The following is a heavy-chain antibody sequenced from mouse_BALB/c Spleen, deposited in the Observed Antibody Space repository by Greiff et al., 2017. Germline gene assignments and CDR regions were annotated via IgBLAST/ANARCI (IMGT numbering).Heavy chain of an antibody. V-gene: IGHV5-17*02. J-gene: IGHJ3*01. Sequence: EVQLVESGGGLVQPGGSRKLSCAASGFTFSSFGMHWVRQAPEKGLEWVAYISSGSSTIYYADTVKGRFTISRDNPKNTLFLQMTSLRSEDTAMYYCARDGNYGWFAYWGQGTLVTVSA. CDR1: GFTFSSFG. CDR2: ISSGSSTI. CDR3: ARDGNYGWFAY. D-gene: IGHD2-1*01.